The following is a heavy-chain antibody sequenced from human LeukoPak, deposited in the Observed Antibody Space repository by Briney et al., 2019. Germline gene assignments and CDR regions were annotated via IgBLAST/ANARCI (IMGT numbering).Heavy chain of an antibody. Sequence: GGSLRPSCAVSGFTFSSYVMNWVRQAPGKGLEWVSAISGSGDSTYYADSVKGRFTISRDNSKNTLYLHMNSLRAEDTAVYYCAKEPRTNYWGQGTLVTVSS. CDR2: ISGSGDST. CDR1: GFTFSSYV. J-gene: IGHJ4*02. V-gene: IGHV3-23*01. CDR3: AKEPRTNY.